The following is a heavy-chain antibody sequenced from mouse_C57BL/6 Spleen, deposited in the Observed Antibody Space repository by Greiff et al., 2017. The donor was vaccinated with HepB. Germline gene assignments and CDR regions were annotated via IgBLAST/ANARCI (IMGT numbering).Heavy chain of an antibody. V-gene: IGHV1-50*01. Sequence: VQLQQSGAELVKPGASVKLSCKASGYTFTSYWMQWVKQRPGQGLEWIGEIDPSDSYTNYNQKFKGKATLTVDTSSSTAYMPLSSLTSEDSAVYYCAPITSVFDYWGQGTTLTVSS. CDR2: IDPSDSYT. CDR3: APITSVFDY. CDR1: GYTFTSYW. D-gene: IGHD1-1*01. J-gene: IGHJ2*01.